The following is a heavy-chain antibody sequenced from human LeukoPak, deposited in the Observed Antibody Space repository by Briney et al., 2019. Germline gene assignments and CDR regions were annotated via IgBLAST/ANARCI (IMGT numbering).Heavy chain of an antibody. J-gene: IGHJ4*02. D-gene: IGHD2-2*01. CDR3: ARSPVSSSTGHYFDY. CDR2: IYDSGST. V-gene: IGHV4-31*03. Sequence: PSETLSLTCTVSGGSISSGDYYWSWIRQHPGKSLEWIGEIYDSGSTYYNPSLKSRVTISVDTSKNQFSLKLSSVSAADTAVYYCARSPVSSSTGHYFDYWGQGPRSPSPQ. CDR1: GGSISSGDYY.